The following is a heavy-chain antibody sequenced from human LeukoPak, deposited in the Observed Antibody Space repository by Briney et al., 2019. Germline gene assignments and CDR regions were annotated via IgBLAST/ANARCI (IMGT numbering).Heavy chain of an antibody. J-gene: IGHJ4*02. CDR2: IYNDGST. CDR3: ARDLTVYGANPLHQFDF. V-gene: IGHV3-66*01. D-gene: IGHD4-23*01. CDR1: GFTFSDYY. Sequence: PGGSLRLSCAASGFTFSDYYMSWIRQAPGKGLEWVSVIYNDGSTYYGDSVKGRFTISRDLSKNTVFLQMNRLRAEDTAVYYCARDLTVYGANPLHQFDFWGQGTLVTVSS.